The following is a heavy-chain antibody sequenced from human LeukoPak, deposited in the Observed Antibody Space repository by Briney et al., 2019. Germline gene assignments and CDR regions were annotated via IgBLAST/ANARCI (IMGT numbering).Heavy chain of an antibody. D-gene: IGHD6-13*01. V-gene: IGHV1-2*02. Sequence: ASVKVSCKASGYTFTGYYMHWVRQAPGQGLEWMGWINPNSGGTNYAQKFQGRVTMTRDTSINTAYMELSRLRSDDTAVYYCARDGSQAAAGTEWFDPWGQGTLVTVSS. CDR1: GYTFTGYY. J-gene: IGHJ5*02. CDR2: INPNSGGT. CDR3: ARDGSQAAAGTEWFDP.